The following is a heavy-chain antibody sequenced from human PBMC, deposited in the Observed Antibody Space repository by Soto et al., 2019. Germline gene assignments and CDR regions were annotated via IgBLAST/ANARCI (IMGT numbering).Heavy chain of an antibody. V-gene: IGHV4-34*01. CDR2: INDSGST. D-gene: IGHD6-6*01. J-gene: IGHJ4*02. CDR3: ASRIGTRPF. CDR1: GGSFRGYF. Sequence: SETLSLTCAVSGGSFRGYFWSWIRQSPDKGLEWIGEINDSGSTYYNPSFKSRLTISVDTSKSQISLTLISVTAADSAVYYCASRIGTRPFWGQGTLVTVSS.